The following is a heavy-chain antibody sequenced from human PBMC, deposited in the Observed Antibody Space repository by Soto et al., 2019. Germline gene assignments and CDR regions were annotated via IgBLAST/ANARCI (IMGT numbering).Heavy chain of an antibody. D-gene: IGHD1-26*01. V-gene: IGHV2-26*01. CDR3: ARHGRGVGARPLDY. Sequence: XKPTETLTLTCTVSGFSLSNARMGVSWIRQPPGKALEWLAHIFSNDEKSYSTSLKSRLTISKDTSKSQVVLTMNNMDPVDTATYYCARHGRGVGARPLDYWGQGTLVTVSS. CDR2: IFSNDEK. J-gene: IGHJ4*02. CDR1: GFSLSNARMG.